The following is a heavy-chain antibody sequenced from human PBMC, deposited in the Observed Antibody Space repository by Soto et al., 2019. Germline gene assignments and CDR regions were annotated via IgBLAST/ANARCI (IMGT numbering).Heavy chain of an antibody. Sequence: GESLKISCKGSGYSFTSYWIVWVRQMPWKGLEWMGIIYPGDSDTRYSPSSKGQVTISADKSISTAYLQWTGPKASDTAMYYCATSLVAVAGISTWGQGTLVNVSS. CDR3: ATSLVAVAGIST. D-gene: IGHD6-19*01. CDR1: GYSFTSYW. J-gene: IGHJ5*02. V-gene: IGHV5-51*01. CDR2: IYPGDSDT.